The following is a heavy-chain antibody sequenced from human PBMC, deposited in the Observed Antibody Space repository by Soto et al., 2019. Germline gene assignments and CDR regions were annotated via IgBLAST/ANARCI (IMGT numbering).Heavy chain of an antibody. CDR2: SNPNSGST. V-gene: IGHV1-2*02. CDR1: GYTFSDSY. D-gene: IGHD6-6*01. J-gene: IGHJ4*02. Sequence: QVQLVQSGAEVKKPGASVKVSCKASGYTFSDSYVHWVRQAPGQGLEWMGWSNPNSGSTYYPQKFRGRVTMTGDTSIDTAYMELTSLRSDDTAVYFCARGRGRVALGHSSSLDYWGQGTLVSVSS. CDR3: ARGRGRVALGHSSSLDY.